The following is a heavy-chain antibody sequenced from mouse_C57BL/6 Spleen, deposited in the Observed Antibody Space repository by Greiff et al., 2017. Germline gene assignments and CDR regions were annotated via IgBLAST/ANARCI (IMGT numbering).Heavy chain of an antibody. J-gene: IGHJ4*01. V-gene: IGHV3-1*01. D-gene: IGHD2-3*01. CDR1: GYSITSGYD. Sequence: EVKLVESGPGMVKPSQSLSLTCTVTGYSITSGYDWHWIRHFPGNKLEWMGYISYSGSTNYNPSLKSRISITHDTSKNHFFLKLNSVTTEDTATYYCARRGYSYAMDYWGQGTSVTVSS. CDR2: ISYSGST. CDR3: ARRGYSYAMDY.